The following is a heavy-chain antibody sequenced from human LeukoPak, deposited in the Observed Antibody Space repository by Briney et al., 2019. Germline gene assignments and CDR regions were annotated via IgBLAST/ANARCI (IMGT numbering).Heavy chain of an antibody. CDR3: ARGNKKTYSSSWYTDY. CDR1: GDSVSSNSAA. Sequence: KTSQTLSLTCAISGDSVSSNSAAWNWIRQSPSRGLEWLGRTYYRSKWYNDYAVYVKSRITINPDTSKNQFSLQLSSVTPEDTAVYYCARGNKKTYSSSWYTDYWGQGTLVTVSS. V-gene: IGHV6-1*01. J-gene: IGHJ4*02. D-gene: IGHD6-13*01. CDR2: TYYRSKWYN.